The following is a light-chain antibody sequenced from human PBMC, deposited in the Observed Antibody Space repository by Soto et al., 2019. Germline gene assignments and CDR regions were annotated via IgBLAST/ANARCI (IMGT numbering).Light chain of an antibody. Sequence: QSVLTQPASVSGSPGQSITISCTGTSSDVGGYNYVSWYQQHPGKAPKLMIYDVSNRPSGVSNRFSGSKSGNTASLTISGLQAEDEADYCCSSYTSSSKVFGTGTKVTVL. CDR3: SSYTSSSKV. CDR1: SSDVGGYNY. V-gene: IGLV2-14*01. CDR2: DVS. J-gene: IGLJ1*01.